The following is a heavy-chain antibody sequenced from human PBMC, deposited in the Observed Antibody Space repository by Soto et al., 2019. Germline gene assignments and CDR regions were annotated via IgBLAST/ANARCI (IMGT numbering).Heavy chain of an antibody. CDR3: ARDLNYYGSGSYYSYYYYGMDV. J-gene: IGHJ6*02. V-gene: IGHV3-7*03. CDR1: GFTFSSYW. Sequence: SLRLSCAASGFTFSSYWMSWVRQAPGKGLEXVANIKQDGSEKYYVDSVKGRFTISRDNAKNSLYLQMNSLRAEDTAVYYCARDLNYYGSGSYYSYYYYGMDVWGQGTTVTVSS. CDR2: IKQDGSEK. D-gene: IGHD3-10*01.